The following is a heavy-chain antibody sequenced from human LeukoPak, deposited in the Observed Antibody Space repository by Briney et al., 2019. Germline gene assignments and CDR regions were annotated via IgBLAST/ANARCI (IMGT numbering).Heavy chain of an antibody. CDR3: ATWRTAKTGFDY. CDR2: IYYSGSP. CDR1: GGSITSNNYY. D-gene: IGHD1-1*01. V-gene: IGHV4-39*01. J-gene: IGHJ4*02. Sequence: SETLSLTCTVSGGSITSNNYYWGWIRQPPGKGLEWIGSIYYSGSPYYNPSLKSRVTISVDTSKNQFSLRLRSVTAADTAVYYCATWRTAKTGFDYWGQGTLVTVSS.